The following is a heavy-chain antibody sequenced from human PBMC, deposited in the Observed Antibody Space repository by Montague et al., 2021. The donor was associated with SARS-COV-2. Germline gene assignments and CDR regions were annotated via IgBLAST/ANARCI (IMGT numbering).Heavy chain of an antibody. CDR2: IYWDDDK. D-gene: IGHD1-26*01. J-gene: IGHJ3*02. V-gene: IGHV2-5*02. Sequence: PALVKPTQTLTLTCTFSGFSLSTSGVGVGWIRQPPGKALEWLALIYWDDDKRYSPSPKSRLTITKDTSKNQVVLTMTNMDPVDTATYYCAHRRGLLLSDAVDIWGQGTMVTVSS. CDR1: GFSLSTSGVG. CDR3: AHRRGLLLSDAVDI.